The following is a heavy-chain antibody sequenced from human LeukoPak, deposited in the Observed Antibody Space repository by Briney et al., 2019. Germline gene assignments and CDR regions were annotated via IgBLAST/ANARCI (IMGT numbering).Heavy chain of an antibody. J-gene: IGHJ6*02. Sequence: GGSLRVSCAASGFTFSHYYMTWIRQAPGTGPEWVSSISSSGDIIYYADSVRGRFTISRDNAKNSLYLQMNSLRAEDTAVYYCARCYTYGTTWFGGLDVWGQGTTVTVSS. V-gene: IGHV3-11*01. CDR2: ISSSGDII. D-gene: IGHD3-10*01. CDR3: ARCYTYGTTWFGGLDV. CDR1: GFTFSHYY.